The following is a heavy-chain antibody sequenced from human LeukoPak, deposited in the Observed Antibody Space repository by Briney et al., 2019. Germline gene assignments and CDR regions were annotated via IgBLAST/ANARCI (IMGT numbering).Heavy chain of an antibody. J-gene: IGHJ4*02. CDR1: GFAFSSSA. V-gene: IGHV3-23*01. CDR2: ISPAGDRT. Sequence: GGSLRLSCAASGFAFSSSAMSWVRQAPGKGLEWVSAISPAGDRTLYADSVKGRFTISRDNSKNTLYLQMSGLRAEDTAVFYCAKGGITVAGFSDWGQGTLVTVSS. D-gene: IGHD6-13*01. CDR3: AKGGITVAGFSD.